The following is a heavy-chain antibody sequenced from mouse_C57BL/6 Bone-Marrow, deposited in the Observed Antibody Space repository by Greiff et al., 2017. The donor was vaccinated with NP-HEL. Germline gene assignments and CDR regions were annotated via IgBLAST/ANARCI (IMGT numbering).Heavy chain of an antibody. D-gene: IGHD1-1*01. CDR3: APDYYGRYFDV. V-gene: IGHV14-3*01. CDR1: GFTIKNTY. CDR2: IDPANGNT. J-gene: IGHJ1*03. Sequence: VQLQQSVAELVRPGASVKLSCTASGFTIKNTYMHWVKQRPEQGLEWIGRIDPANGNTKYAPKFQGKATITADTSSNTAYLQLSSLTSEDTAIYYCAPDYYGRYFDVWGTGTTVTVSS.